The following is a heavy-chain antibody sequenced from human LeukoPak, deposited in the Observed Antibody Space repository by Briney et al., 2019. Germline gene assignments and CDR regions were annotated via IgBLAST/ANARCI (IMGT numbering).Heavy chain of an antibody. CDR3: ARQRGSGTWAFDC. D-gene: IGHD3-10*01. J-gene: IGHJ4*02. V-gene: IGHV4-39*01. Sequence: SETLSLTCTVSGHSISSGTHYLGWIRQPPGRGLEWLGTIYSTGTTFYNSSLKSRGTISVDTSKNEFSLKLTSMTAADTAVYYCARQRGSGTWAFDCWGQGTLVTVSS. CDR2: IYSTGTT. CDR1: GHSISSGTHY.